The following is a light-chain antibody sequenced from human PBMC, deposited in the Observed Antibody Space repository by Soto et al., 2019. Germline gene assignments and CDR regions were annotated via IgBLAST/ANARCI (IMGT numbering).Light chain of an antibody. Sequence: SYELTQPPSVSVSPGQTASITCSGDKLGDKYACWYQQKPGQSPVLVIYQDTKRPSGIHERFFGSNSGNTATLTISGTQSMDEADYYCQAWDSSTVVFGGGTKLTVL. CDR2: QDT. CDR1: KLGDKY. V-gene: IGLV3-1*01. CDR3: QAWDSSTVV. J-gene: IGLJ2*01.